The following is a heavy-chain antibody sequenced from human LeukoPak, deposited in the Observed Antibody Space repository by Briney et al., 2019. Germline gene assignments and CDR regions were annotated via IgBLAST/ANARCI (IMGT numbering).Heavy chain of an antibody. D-gene: IGHD4-17*01. V-gene: IGHV4-59*01. CDR1: GGSMSHYY. CDR2: ISYSGST. CDR3: ARDLYGDYGYNWFDP. J-gene: IGHJ5*02. Sequence: SETLSLTCTVSGGSMSHYYRSWIRQPPGKGLEWIGYISYSGSTIYKPSLKSRVTISIDTSKKQFSLKLSSVTAADTAVYYCARDLYGDYGYNWFDPWGQGTLVTVSS.